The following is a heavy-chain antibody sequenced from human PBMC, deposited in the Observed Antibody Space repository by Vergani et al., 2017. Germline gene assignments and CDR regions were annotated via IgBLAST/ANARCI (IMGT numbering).Heavy chain of an antibody. Sequence: EVQLVESGGGLVPPGRSLRLSCAASGFSFGDYAMTWVRQAPGKGLEWVAFIRNKAYGGTTEYAASVKGRVTISRDDSKRLAYLQLSGLKTEDTAVYFCSRGLGYSFGYSDYWGQGTLVTVSS. J-gene: IGHJ4*02. CDR2: IRNKAYGGTT. CDR3: SRGLGYSFGYSDY. CDR1: GFSFGDYA. D-gene: IGHD5-18*01. V-gene: IGHV3-49*04.